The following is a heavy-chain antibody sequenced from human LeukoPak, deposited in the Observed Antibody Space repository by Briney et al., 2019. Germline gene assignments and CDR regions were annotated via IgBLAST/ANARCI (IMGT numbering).Heavy chain of an antibody. V-gene: IGHV3-53*01. CDR2: IYSGGST. CDR1: GFPVSSNY. D-gene: IGHD3-10*01. J-gene: IGHJ4*02. Sequence: GGSPRLSCAASGFPVSSNYMSWVRQAPGKGLEWVSVIYSGGSTYYADSVKGRFTISRDNSRKTLYLQMSSLRAEDTAVYYCTITEYGSGSYADYWGQGTLVTVSS. CDR3: TITEYGSGSYADY.